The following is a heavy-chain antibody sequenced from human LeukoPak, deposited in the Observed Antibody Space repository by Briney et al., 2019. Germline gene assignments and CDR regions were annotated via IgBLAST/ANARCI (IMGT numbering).Heavy chain of an antibody. J-gene: IGHJ4*02. Sequence: PGGSLRLSCAASGFTFSIYAMGWVRQAPGKGLEWVSGIGRGGISTYYADSVKGRYTISRDNSKNTLYLQMNSLRAEDTAVYYCAKDEKPAYYYDSSGYYEDYWGQGTLVTVSS. CDR2: IGRGGIST. D-gene: IGHD3-22*01. V-gene: IGHV3-23*01. CDR1: GFTFSIYA. CDR3: AKDEKPAYYYDSSGYYEDY.